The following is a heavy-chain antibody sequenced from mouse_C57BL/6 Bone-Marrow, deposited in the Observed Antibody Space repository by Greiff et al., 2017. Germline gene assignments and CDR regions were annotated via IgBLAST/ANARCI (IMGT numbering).Heavy chain of an antibody. D-gene: IGHD2-3*01. V-gene: IGHV1-72*01. CDR1: GYTFTSYW. CDR2: IDPNSGGT. J-gene: IGHJ2*01. CDR3: ASGDRYLEYVAY. Sequence: QVQLQQPGAELVKPGASVKLSCTASGYTFTSYWMHWVKQRPGRGLEWIGRIDPNSGGTKYTEKFKSKATLTVDKPSSTAYMQLSSLTSEDSAVYCCASGDRYLEYVAYWGQGATRTGSS.